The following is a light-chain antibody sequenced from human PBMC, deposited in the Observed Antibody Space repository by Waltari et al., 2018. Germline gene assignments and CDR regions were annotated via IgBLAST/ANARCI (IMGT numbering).Light chain of an antibody. V-gene: IGKV3-20*01. CDR2: GPS. CDR3: QQYGNSSWT. CDR1: QSVISTF. J-gene: IGKJ1*01. Sequence: EMVLTQSPGTLSLSPGDRATLSCRASQSVISTFFAWYQQKPGQSPRLFIHGPSSRAAGIPDRFSGSGSGTDFTLTISRLEPEDFAVYYCQQYGNSSWTFGQGTKVEIK.